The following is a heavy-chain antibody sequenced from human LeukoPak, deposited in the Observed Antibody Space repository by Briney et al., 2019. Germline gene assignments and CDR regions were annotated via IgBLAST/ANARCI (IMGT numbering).Heavy chain of an antibody. CDR1: GFTFSSYT. J-gene: IGHJ4*02. V-gene: IGHV3-21*01. CDR2: ISSSSSYT. D-gene: IGHD3-10*01. Sequence: KPGGSLRLSCAASGFTFSSYTMNWVRQAPGKGLEWVSSISSSSSYTYYVDSVKGRLSISRDDAKNSLYLQMNSLRAEDTAVYYCARSRKDDGSGSHYVGFEYWGQGTLVTVSS. CDR3: ARSRKDDGSGSHYVGFEY.